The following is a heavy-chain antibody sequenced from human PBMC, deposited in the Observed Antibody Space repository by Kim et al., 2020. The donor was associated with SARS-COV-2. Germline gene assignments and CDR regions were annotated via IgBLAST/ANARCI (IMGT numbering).Heavy chain of an antibody. CDR3: AKSGSGSYYSGIGY. D-gene: IGHD3-10*01. V-gene: IGHV3-23*01. CDR2: ISDNGGGT. Sequence: GGSLRLSCAASGFTFSSYAMSWVRQAPGKGLEWVSGISDNGGGTYYADSVKGRFTISRDNSKNTLYLQMNSLGAEDTAVYFCAKSGSGSYYSGIGYWGQGALVTVSS. CDR1: GFTFSSYA. J-gene: IGHJ4*02.